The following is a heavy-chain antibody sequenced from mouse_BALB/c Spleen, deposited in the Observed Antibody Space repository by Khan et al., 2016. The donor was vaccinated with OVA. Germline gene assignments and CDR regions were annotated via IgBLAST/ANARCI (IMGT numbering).Heavy chain of an antibody. CDR1: GYTFTNYG. J-gene: IGHJ4*01. CDR3: ARVGYNGTMDY. V-gene: IGHV9-3-1*01. Sequence: QIQLVQSGPELKKPGETVNISCKASGYTFTNYGMNWVKQAPGKGLKWMGWINTYTGEPTYADDFKGRFAFSLETSASTAYLQINNLKNEDTATDFCARVGYNGTMDYWGQGTSVTVSS. D-gene: IGHD2-14*01. CDR2: INTYTGEP.